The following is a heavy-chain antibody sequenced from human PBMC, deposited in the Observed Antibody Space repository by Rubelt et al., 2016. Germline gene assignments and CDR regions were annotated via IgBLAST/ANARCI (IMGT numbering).Heavy chain of an antibody. CDR1: GFTFSSYG. CDR3: AKGGDGYNPGYYYYYGMDV. V-gene: IGHV3-30*02. D-gene: IGHD5-24*01. Sequence: VQLVESGGGVVQPGGSLRLSCAASGFTFSSYGMHWVRQAPGKGLEWVTFIRYDGSHKYYADSVKGRFTISRDNSKNTLYLQMNSLGAEDTAVYYCAKGGDGYNPGYYYYYGMDVWGQGTTVTVSS. J-gene: IGHJ6*02. CDR2: IRYDGSHK.